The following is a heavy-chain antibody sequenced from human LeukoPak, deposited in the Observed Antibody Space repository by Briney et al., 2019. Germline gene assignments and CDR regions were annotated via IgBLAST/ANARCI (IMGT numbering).Heavy chain of an antibody. J-gene: IGHJ2*01. CDR3: ARRYYYDSSGYFYYWYFDL. D-gene: IGHD3-22*01. V-gene: IGHV4-30-4*01. Sequence: SETLSLTCTVSGGSISSGDYYWSWIRQPPGKGLEWIGYIYYSGSTYYNPSLKSRVTISVDTSKNQFSLKLSSVTAADTAVYYCARRYYYDSSGYFYYWYFDLWGRGTLVTVSP. CDR2: IYYSGST. CDR1: GGSISSGDYY.